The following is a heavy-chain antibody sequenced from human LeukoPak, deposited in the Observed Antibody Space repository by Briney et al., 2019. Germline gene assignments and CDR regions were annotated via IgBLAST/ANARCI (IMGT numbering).Heavy chain of an antibody. V-gene: IGHV3-23*01. CDR3: AQRTSGSSWYSSDS. D-gene: IGHD6-13*01. J-gene: IGHJ4*02. CDR1: GFTFSSYA. CDR2: ISDSGGSR. Sequence: GGSLRLSCAASGFTFSSYAMSWVRQAPGRGLELVSVISDSGGSRYHVDSVKGRFTISRDNSKHNMYLQMDSLRAEDAAVYSCAQRTSGSSWYSSDSWGQGTLVTVSS.